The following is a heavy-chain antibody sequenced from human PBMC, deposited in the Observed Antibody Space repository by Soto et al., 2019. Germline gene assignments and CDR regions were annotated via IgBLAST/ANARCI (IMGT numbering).Heavy chain of an antibody. CDR1: GYTFTNHY. CDR2: INPSGGST. J-gene: IGHJ6*02. Sequence: QVQLVQSGAEVKKSGASVKVSCKASGYTFTNHYMHWVRQAPGQGLEWMGIINPSGGSTTNAQKFQGRVPLTRDXXTSTVYMELSSLRSEDTAVYFCASSFGVAPYGMDVWGQGTTVTVFS. D-gene: IGHD3-3*01. CDR3: ASSFGVAPYGMDV. V-gene: IGHV1-46*01.